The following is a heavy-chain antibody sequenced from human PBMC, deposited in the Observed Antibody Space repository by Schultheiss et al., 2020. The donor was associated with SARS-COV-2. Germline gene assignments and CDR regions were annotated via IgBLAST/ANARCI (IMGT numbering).Heavy chain of an antibody. CDR1: GYSISSGYY. CDR2: IYYSGST. CDR3: ARSGFNWFDP. V-gene: IGHV4-38-2*01. Sequence: SQTLSLTCAVSGYSISSGYYWGWIRQPPGKGLEWIGYIYYSGSTYFNPSLKSRVTISVDMSKNQFSLKLNSMTAADTAVYYCARSGFNWFDPWGQGTLVTVSS. D-gene: IGHD7-27*01. J-gene: IGHJ5*02.